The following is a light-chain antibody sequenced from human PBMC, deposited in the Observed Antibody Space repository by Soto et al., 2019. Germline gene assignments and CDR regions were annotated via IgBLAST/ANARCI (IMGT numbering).Light chain of an antibody. CDR2: EVS. Sequence: QSALTQPASVSGSPGQSITISCTGTSSDVGGYNYVSWYQQHPGKAPKLMIYEVSHRPSGVSNRFSGSKSGNTASLTISGLQAEDEADYYCSSYTSSSTLVFGGGTKATVL. CDR3: SSYTSSSTLV. V-gene: IGLV2-14*01. CDR1: SSDVGGYNY. J-gene: IGLJ3*02.